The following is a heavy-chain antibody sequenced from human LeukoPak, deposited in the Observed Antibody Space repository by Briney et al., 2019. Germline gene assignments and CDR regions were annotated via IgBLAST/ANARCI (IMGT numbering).Heavy chain of an antibody. D-gene: IGHD2-21*02. Sequence: GGSLRLSCAASGLTFNTYDMNWVRRAPGKGLEWVSYISSRGSPVSYEDSVKGRFTIFRDNAKNSLYLQMNSLRAEDTAVYYCAGGKYCGGDCYSTWGYWGQGTLVTVS. CDR1: GLTFNTYD. V-gene: IGHV3-48*03. CDR2: ISSRGSPV. J-gene: IGHJ4*02. CDR3: AGGKYCGGDCYSTWGY.